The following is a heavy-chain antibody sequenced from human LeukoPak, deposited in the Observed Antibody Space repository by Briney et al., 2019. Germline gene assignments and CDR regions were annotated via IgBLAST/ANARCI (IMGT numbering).Heavy chain of an antibody. CDR3: AREGPGNSYDYYYYMDV. J-gene: IGHJ6*03. CDR2: IYYSGST. V-gene: IGHV4-59*01. D-gene: IGHD4-23*01. Sequence: SETLSLTCTVSGGSISSYYWSWLRQPPGKGLEWIGYIYYSGSTNYNPSLKSRATISVDTSKNQFSLKLTSVTAADTAVYYCAREGPGNSYDYYYYMDVWGKGTTVTLSS. CDR1: GGSISSYY.